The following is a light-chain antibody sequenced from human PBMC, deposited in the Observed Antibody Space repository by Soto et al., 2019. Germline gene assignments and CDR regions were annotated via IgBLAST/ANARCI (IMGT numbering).Light chain of an antibody. V-gene: IGKV1-5*01. Sequence: DIQMTQSPSTLSASVGDRVTITCRASQSVGSWLAWYRQKPAKAPTLLIYDASRLESGVPSRFSGSGYETEFTLTISSLQPDDFATYYCQQYNSYLYTFGQGTKVEI. CDR3: QQYNSYLYT. J-gene: IGKJ2*01. CDR2: DAS. CDR1: QSVGSW.